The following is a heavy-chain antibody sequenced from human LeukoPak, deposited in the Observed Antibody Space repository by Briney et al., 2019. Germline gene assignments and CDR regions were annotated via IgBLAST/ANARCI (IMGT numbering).Heavy chain of an antibody. V-gene: IGHV4-34*01. CDR3: ARGLTGGYYFDAFDI. CDR1: GGSFSGYY. J-gene: IGHJ3*02. CDR2: INHSGST. D-gene: IGHD3-22*01. Sequence: KTSETLSLTCAVYGGSFSGYYWSWIRQPPGKGLEWIGEINHSGSTNYNPSLKSRVTISVDTSKNQFSLKLSPVTAADTAVYYCARGLTGGYYFDAFDIWGQGTMVTVSS.